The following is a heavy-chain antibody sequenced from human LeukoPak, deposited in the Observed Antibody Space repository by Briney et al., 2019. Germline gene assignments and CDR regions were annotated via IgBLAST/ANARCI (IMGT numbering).Heavy chain of an antibody. CDR2: ISGSGDIT. Sequence: GGSLRLSCAASGFTFTSYAMNWVRQAPGKGLEWVSFISGSGDITYYADSVKGRFTISRDNSKNTLYLQMNSLRAEDAALYYCAKSRGESRGASNYWGQGTLVTVSS. CDR1: GFTFTSYA. V-gene: IGHV3-23*01. J-gene: IGHJ4*02. CDR3: AKSRGESRGASNY. D-gene: IGHD1-26*01.